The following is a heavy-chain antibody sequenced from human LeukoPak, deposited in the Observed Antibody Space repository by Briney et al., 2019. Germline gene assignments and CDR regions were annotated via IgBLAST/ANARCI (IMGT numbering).Heavy chain of an antibody. V-gene: IGHV4-38-2*01. CDR3: ARAGWIITSGIDY. D-gene: IGHD3-10*01. CDR1: GYSISRGYY. CDR2: VYHTGST. Sequence: SETLSLTCVVSGYSISRGYYWALIRQPPGKGLEWIGTVYHTGSTYYNPSLDSRVTISVDTSKNEFSLNLKSVTAADTAVYYCARAGWIITSGIDYWGQGALVTVSS. J-gene: IGHJ4*02.